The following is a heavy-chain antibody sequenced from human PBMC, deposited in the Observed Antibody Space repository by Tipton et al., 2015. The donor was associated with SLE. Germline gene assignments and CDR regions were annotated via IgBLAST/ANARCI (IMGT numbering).Heavy chain of an antibody. CDR2: IYYSGST. V-gene: IGHV4-59*01. Sequence: TLSLTCTVSGGSISIYYWSWIRQPPGKGLEWSGYIYYSGSTNYNPSLKSRVTISVDTSKNQFSLKLSSVTAADTAVYYCARDRGGGPTPDAFDIWGQGTMVTVSS. D-gene: IGHD3-10*01. J-gene: IGHJ3*02. CDR3: ARDRGGGPTPDAFDI. CDR1: GGSISIYY.